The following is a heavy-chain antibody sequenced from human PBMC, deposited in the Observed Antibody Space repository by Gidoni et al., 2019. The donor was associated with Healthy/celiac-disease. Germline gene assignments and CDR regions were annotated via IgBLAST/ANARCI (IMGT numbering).Heavy chain of an antibody. CDR2: INHSGST. J-gene: IGHJ5*02. D-gene: IGHD6-13*01. CDR1: GGSFSGYY. CDR3: ARGRGAAAASWFDP. V-gene: IGHV4-34*01. Sequence: QVQLQQWGAGLLKPSETLSLTFAVYGGSFSGYYWSWIRQPPGKGLEWIGEINHSGSTNYNPSLKSRVTISVDTSKNQFSLKLSSVTAADTAVYYCARGRGAAAASWFDPWGQGTLVTVSS.